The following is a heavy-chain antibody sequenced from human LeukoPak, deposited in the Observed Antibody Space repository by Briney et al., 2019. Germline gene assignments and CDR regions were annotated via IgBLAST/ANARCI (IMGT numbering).Heavy chain of an antibody. D-gene: IGHD4-17*01. CDR1: GGPISSSSYY. J-gene: IGHJ6*03. Sequence: SETLSLTCTVSGGPISSSSYYWGWIRQPPGKGLEWIGSIYYSGSTNYNPSLKSRVTISVDTSKNQFSLKLSSVTAADTAVYYCARLHYGDYAYYYYMDVWGKGTTVTVSS. CDR3: ARLHYGDYAYYYYMDV. CDR2: IYYSGST. V-gene: IGHV4-39*07.